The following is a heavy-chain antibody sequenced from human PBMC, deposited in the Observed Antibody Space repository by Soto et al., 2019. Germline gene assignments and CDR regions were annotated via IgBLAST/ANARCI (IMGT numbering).Heavy chain of an antibody. J-gene: IGHJ6*02. CDR2: IVPIFGTR. Sequence: QVQLVQSGAEVKKPGSSVKVSCKISGGTFSRYSISWVRQAPGQGLEWMGGIVPIFGTRNYAKKFQDRVTITTDESATTAHMELSNLRSEDTAVYYCARPYEGGYSSNHHYYYALDVWCQGTAVTVSS. CDR1: GGTFSRYS. V-gene: IGHV1-69*01. CDR3: ARPYEGGYSSNHHYYYALDV. D-gene: IGHD3-22*01.